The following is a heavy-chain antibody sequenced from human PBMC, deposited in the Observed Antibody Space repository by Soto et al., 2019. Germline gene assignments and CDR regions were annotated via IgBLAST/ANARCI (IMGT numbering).Heavy chain of an antibody. CDR2: ISTYTGNT. Sequence: QVQLVQSGPEVKKPGASVTVSCKTSGYTFTNYRIGWVRQAPGQGLEWMGWISTYTGNTKSVQKFQGRVTLTTDTSKSTAYMDLRSLTSDDTAVYYCTRWTVTNNWFDPWGQGTLVTVSS. V-gene: IGHV1-18*01. D-gene: IGHD4-17*01. CDR1: GYTFTNYR. CDR3: TRWTVTNNWFDP. J-gene: IGHJ5*02.